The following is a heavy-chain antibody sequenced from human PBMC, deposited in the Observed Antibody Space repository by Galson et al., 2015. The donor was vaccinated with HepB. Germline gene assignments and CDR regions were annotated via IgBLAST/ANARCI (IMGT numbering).Heavy chain of an antibody. Sequence: SLRLSCAASGFTFSSYAMHWVRQAPGKGLEWVAVISYDGSNKYYADSVKGRFTISRDNSKNTLYLQMNSLRAEDTAVYYCARGAGRKVQANTAMVRDYYYYYGMDVWGQGTTVTVSS. J-gene: IGHJ6*02. D-gene: IGHD5-18*01. CDR3: ARGAGRKVQANTAMVRDYYYYYGMDV. CDR1: GFTFSSYA. V-gene: IGHV3-30*04. CDR2: ISYDGSNK.